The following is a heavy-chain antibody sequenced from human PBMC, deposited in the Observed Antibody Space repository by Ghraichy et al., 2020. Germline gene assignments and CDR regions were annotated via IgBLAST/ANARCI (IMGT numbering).Heavy chain of an antibody. CDR2: ISAYNGNT. CDR1: GYTFTSYG. Sequence: ASVKVSCKASGYTFTSYGISWVRQAPGQGLEWMGWISAYNGNTNYAQKLQGRVTMTTDTSTSTAYMELRSLRSDDTAVYYCARDLFPTYYDILTGYYTYDYWGQGTLVTVSS. J-gene: IGHJ4*02. V-gene: IGHV1-18*01. D-gene: IGHD3-9*01. CDR3: ARDLFPTYYDILTGYYTYDY.